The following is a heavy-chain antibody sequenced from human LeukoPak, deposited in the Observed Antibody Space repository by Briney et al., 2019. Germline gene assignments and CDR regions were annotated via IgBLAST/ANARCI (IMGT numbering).Heavy chain of an antibody. V-gene: IGHV4-39*07. CDR2: IYYSGST. CDR3: VVVVAATPNLRY. Sequence: PSETLSLTCTVSGGSISSSSYYWGWIRQPPGKGLEWIGSIYYSGSTYYNPSLKSRVTISVDTSKNQFSLKLSSVTAADTAVYYCVVVVAATPNLRYWGQGTLVTVSS. CDR1: GGSISSSSYY. D-gene: IGHD2-15*01. J-gene: IGHJ4*02.